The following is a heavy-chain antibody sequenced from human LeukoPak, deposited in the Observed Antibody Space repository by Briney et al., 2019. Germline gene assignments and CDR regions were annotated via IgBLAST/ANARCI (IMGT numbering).Heavy chain of an antibody. Sequence: ASVTVSCKASGYTFTSYGISWVRQAPGQGLEWMGWISAYNGNTNYAQKLQGRVTMTTDTSMSTAYMELRSLRSDDTAVYYCARLQGKLWFGGNWFDPWGQGTLVTVSS. J-gene: IGHJ5*02. D-gene: IGHD3-10*01. CDR1: GYTFTSYG. CDR2: ISAYNGNT. CDR3: ARLQGKLWFGGNWFDP. V-gene: IGHV1-18*01.